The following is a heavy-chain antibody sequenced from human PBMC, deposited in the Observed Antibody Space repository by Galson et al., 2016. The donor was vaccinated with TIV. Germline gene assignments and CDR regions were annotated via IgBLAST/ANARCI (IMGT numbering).Heavy chain of an antibody. CDR1: GFTLSSYS. Sequence: SLRLSCAASGFTLSSYSMNWVRQAPGKGLEWVSSITSSSSYLYYADSVKGRFTISRDNAKNSLFLQMTTLRADDTAVYYCARDTEQCNSFTDTFDVWGQGTMVTVSS. CDR2: ITSSSSYL. J-gene: IGHJ3*01. V-gene: IGHV3-21*06. D-gene: IGHD6-19*01. CDR3: ARDTEQCNSFTDTFDV.